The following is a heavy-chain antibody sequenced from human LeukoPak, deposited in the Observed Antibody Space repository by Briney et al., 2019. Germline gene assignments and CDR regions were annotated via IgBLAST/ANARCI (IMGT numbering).Heavy chain of an antibody. V-gene: IGHV3-49*04. J-gene: IGHJ5*02. CDR2: IRTKAYGVTT. Sequence: TGGSLRLSCTASGFTFGDYGMNWVRQAPGKGLEWVGFIRTKAYGVTTEYAASVKGRFTISRDDSKTIAYLQMDSLKTEDTAVYFCTRVGHSSGWYNWFDPWGQGTLVAVSS. CDR3: TRVGHSSGWYNWFDP. D-gene: IGHD6-19*01. CDR1: GFTFGDYG.